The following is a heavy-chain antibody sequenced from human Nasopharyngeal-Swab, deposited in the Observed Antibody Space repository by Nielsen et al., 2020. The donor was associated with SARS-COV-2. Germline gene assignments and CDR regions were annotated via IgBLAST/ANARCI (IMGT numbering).Heavy chain of an antibody. J-gene: IGHJ4*02. D-gene: IGHD3-10*01. CDR2: IYFNGNT. Sequence: SETLSLTCTVSGGSMDSGGRFWSWIRQHPGKGLEWIGYIYFNGNTYYNPSLKSRLTMSLDASKNQFSLKLRSVTAADTAVYYCARGWGMVRRAIAPFVLDVWGQGALVTVSS. CDR3: ARGWGMVRRAIAPFVLDV. V-gene: IGHV4-31*03. CDR1: GGSMDSGGRF.